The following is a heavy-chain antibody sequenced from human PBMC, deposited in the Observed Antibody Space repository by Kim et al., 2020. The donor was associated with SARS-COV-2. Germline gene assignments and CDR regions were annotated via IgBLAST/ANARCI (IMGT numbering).Heavy chain of an antibody. V-gene: IGHV1-2*06. D-gene: IGHD3-10*01. Sequence: ASVKVSCKASGYTFTGYYMHWVRQAPGQGLEWMGRINPNSGGTNYAQKFQGRVTMTRDTSISTAYMELSRLRSDDTAVYYCARGVVRGVTNDSWGQGTLVTVSS. J-gene: IGHJ4*02. CDR3: ARGVVRGVTNDS. CDR2: INPNSGGT. CDR1: GYTFTGYY.